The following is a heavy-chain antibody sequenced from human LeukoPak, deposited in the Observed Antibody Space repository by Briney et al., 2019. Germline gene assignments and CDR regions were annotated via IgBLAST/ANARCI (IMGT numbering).Heavy chain of an antibody. V-gene: IGHV4-34*01. CDR2: INHSGST. J-gene: IGHJ4*02. Sequence: PSETLSLTCAVYGGSFSGYYWSWIRQPPGKGLEWIGEINHSGSTNYNPSLKSRVTISVDTSKNQFSLKLSSVTAADTAVYYCARDASSGYYDSSGYSGDYFDYWGQGTLVTVSS. CDR1: GGSFSGYY. D-gene: IGHD3-22*01. CDR3: ARDASSGYYDSSGYSGDYFDY.